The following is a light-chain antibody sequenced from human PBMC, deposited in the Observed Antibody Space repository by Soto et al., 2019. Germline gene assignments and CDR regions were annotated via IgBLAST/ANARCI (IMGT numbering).Light chain of an antibody. Sequence: EIVLTQSPGTLSLSPGERATLSCRASQSVGRNYLAWFQQKPGQPPRLLIYNAFTPATGIPDRFSGSGSGTDFTLTISTLEPEDFAVYYCHQYAISPLTFGGGTKVEI. CDR3: HQYAISPLT. J-gene: IGKJ4*01. CDR2: NAF. V-gene: IGKV3-20*01. CDR1: QSVGRNY.